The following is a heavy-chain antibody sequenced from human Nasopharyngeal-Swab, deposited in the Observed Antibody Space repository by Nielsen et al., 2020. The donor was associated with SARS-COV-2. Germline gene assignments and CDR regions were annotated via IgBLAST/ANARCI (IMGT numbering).Heavy chain of an antibody. CDR2: INPYSGGT. CDR1: GYTFTSYA. D-gene: IGHD1-14*01. Sequence: ASVKVSCKASGYTFTSYAMHWVRQAPGQRLEWMGWINPYSGGTNYAQKFQGWVTMTRDTSISTAYMELSRLRSDDTAVYYCARVVGGNDYYYMDVWGKGTTVTVSS. V-gene: IGHV1-2*04. J-gene: IGHJ6*03. CDR3: ARVVGGNDYYYMDV.